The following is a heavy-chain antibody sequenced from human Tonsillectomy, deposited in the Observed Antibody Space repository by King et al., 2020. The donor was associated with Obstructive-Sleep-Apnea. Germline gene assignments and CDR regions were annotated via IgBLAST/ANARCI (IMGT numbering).Heavy chain of an antibody. CDR1: GFTFSSYA. J-gene: IGHJ3*02. D-gene: IGHD2-15*01. Sequence: VQLVESGGGVVQPGRSLRLSCAASGFTFSSYAMHWVRQAPGKGLEWGAVISYDGSNKYYADSVKGRFTISRDNSKNTLYLQMNSLRAEDTAVYYCARVGSRGAFDIWGQGTMVTVSS. CDR2: ISYDGSNK. CDR3: ARVGSRGAFDI. V-gene: IGHV3-30*04.